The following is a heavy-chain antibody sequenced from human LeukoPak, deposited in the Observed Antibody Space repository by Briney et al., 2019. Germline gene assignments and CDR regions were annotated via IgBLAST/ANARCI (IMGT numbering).Heavy chain of an antibody. CDR1: GFTFSSYA. D-gene: IGHD6-19*01. CDR2: ISYDGSNK. CDR3: ARAGYSSGWYGMDV. Sequence: GGSLRLSCAASGFTFSSYAMHWVRQAPGKGLEWVAVISYDGSNKYYADSVKGRFTISRDNSKNTLYLQMNSLRAEDTAVYYCARAGYSSGWYGMDVWGQGTTVTVSS. J-gene: IGHJ6*02. V-gene: IGHV3-30-3*01.